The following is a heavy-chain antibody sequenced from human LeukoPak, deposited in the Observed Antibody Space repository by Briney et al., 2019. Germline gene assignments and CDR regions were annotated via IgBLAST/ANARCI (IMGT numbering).Heavy chain of an antibody. V-gene: IGHV3-23*01. CDR3: AKSRYYYDSSY. Sequence: GGSLRLSCAASGFTFSSYAMSWVRQAPGKGLEWVSAISGSGGSTYYADSVKGRFTISRDNSKNTLYLQMNSLRAEDMAVYYCAKSRYYYDSSYWGQGTLVTVSS. CDR1: GFTFSSYA. CDR2: ISGSGGST. D-gene: IGHD3-22*01. J-gene: IGHJ4*02.